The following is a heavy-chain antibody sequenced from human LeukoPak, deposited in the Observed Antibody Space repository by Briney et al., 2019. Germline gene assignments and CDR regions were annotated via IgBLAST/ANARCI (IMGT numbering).Heavy chain of an antibody. CDR1: GLRFSDQY. Sequence: PGGSLRLSCAASGLRFSDQYMIWIRQTPGKGLEWVSFISGSGANRFYADSMKGRFTISRDNSKDTLYLEMDSLRTEDTAVYYCAKDWGGSGWYNYFDPWGQGTLVTVSS. V-gene: IGHV3-11*04. CDR3: AKDWGGSGWYNYFDP. D-gene: IGHD6-19*01. CDR2: ISGSGANR. J-gene: IGHJ5*02.